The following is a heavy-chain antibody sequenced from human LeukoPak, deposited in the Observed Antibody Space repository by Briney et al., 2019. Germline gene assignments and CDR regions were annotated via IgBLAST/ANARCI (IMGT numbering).Heavy chain of an antibody. CDR2: ISGSGGST. V-gene: IGHV3-23*01. J-gene: IGHJ4*02. D-gene: IGHD2-15*01. CDR1: GFTFSSYA. Sequence: GSLRLSCAASGFTFSSYAMSWVRQAPGKRLEWVSAISGSGGSTYYADSVKGRFTISSDNSKNTLYLQMNSLRAEDTAVYYCAKDISLWVVVKNYWGQGTLVTVSS. CDR3: AKDISLWVVVKNY.